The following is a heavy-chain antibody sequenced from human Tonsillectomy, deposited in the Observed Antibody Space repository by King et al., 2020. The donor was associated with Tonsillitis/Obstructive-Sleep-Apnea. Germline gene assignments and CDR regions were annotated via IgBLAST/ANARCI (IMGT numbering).Heavy chain of an antibody. CDR2: TYYRSKWFN. V-gene: IGHV6-1*01. CDR3: DREELGHHWYFDL. J-gene: IGHJ2*01. CDR1: GASVSNNNAA. Sequence: VQLQQSGPGLVKPSQTLSLTCAISGASVSNNNAAWNWIRQSPSRGLEWLGRTYYRSKWFNDYAVSVKSRITINSDTSKNQFSLQLNSVTPEDTAVYYYDREELGHHWYFDLWGRGTLVIVSS. D-gene: IGHD3-10*01.